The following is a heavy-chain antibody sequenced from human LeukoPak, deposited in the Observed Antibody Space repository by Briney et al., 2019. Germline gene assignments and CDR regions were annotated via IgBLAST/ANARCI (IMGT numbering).Heavy chain of an antibody. CDR1: GFTFDDYA. V-gene: IGHV3-9*01. J-gene: IGHJ6*02. CDR3: AKDTGIMFYYGIDV. Sequence: GGSLRLSCAASGFTFDDYAMHWVRQAPGKGLEWVSGISWNSGSIGYADSVKGRFTISRDNAKNSLYLQMNSLRAEDTALYYCAKDTGIMFYYGIDVWGQGTTVTVSS. D-gene: IGHD3-16*01. CDR2: ISWNSGSI.